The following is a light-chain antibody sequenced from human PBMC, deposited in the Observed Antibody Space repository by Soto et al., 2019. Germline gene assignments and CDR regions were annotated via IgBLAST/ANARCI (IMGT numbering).Light chain of an antibody. J-gene: IGLJ3*02. CDR2: STN. V-gene: IGLV8-61*01. Sequence: QTVVTQEPSFSVSPGRTVTLTCGLSSGSVSTSYYPSWYQQTPGQAPRTLTYSTNTRSSGVPDRFSGSILGNKAALTITGAQADDESDYYCVLCMGSGIWVFGGGTKLTVL. CDR3: VLCMGSGIWV. CDR1: SGSVSTSYY.